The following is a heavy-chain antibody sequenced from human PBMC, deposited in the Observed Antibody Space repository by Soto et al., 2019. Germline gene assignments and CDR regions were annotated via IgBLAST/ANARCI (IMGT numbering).Heavy chain of an antibody. D-gene: IGHD6-19*01. Sequence: QVRLVESGGGVVQPGRSLRLSCTASGFSFSSYSMYWLLQPPGTGLERLAVISHDGINQHYPDSVKGRVTVYRYNANPYLDLQLNSLRGEANYMYYCARDKYISDYFVKCFDPWGQGTLVTVSS. J-gene: IGHJ5*02. V-gene: IGHV3-30-3*01. CDR3: ARDKYISDYFVKCFDP. CDR2: ISHDGINQ. CDR1: GFSFSSYS.